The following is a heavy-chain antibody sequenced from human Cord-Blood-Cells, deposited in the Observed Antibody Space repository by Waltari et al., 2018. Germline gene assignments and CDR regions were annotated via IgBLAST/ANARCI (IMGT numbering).Heavy chain of an antibody. V-gene: IGHV4-34*01. CDR3: ATGSSWPKKGFDY. CDR2: INHSGST. J-gene: IGHJ4*02. D-gene: IGHD6-13*01. Sequence: QVQLQQWGAGLLKHSETLSITCAVYGGSFRGYYCSWIRQPPGKGLEWIGEINHSGSTNYNPSLKGRVTISVDTSKNQFSLKLSSVTAADTAVYYCATGSSWPKKGFDYWGQGTLVTVSS. CDR1: GGSFRGYY.